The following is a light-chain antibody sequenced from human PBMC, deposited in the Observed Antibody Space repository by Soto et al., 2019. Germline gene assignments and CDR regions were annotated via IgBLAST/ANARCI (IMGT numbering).Light chain of an antibody. J-gene: IGKJ4*01. CDR3: QHYHSWPLT. Sequence: EIVMTQSLATLSVSPGERATLSCRASQGVGSTLAWYQQKPDQTPRLLIYAASTRATGVPARFSGSGSGTEFTLTINSLQSEDFAVYYCQHYHSWPLTFGGGTKVEIK. CDR1: QGVGST. CDR2: AAS. V-gene: IGKV3-15*01.